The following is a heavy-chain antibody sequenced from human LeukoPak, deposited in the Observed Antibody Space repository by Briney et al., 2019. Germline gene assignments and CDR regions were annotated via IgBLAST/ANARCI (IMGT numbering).Heavy chain of an antibody. Sequence: SVKVSCKASGGTFSSYAISWVRQAPGQGREWMERIIPILGIANYAQKFQGRVTITADNSTSTAYMELSSLSSEDTAVYYCARYSGQQLWLPTWAFDIWGQGTMVTVSS. CDR1: GGTFSSYA. D-gene: IGHD5-18*01. V-gene: IGHV1-69*04. J-gene: IGHJ3*02. CDR3: ARYSGQQLWLPTWAFDI. CDR2: IIPILGIA.